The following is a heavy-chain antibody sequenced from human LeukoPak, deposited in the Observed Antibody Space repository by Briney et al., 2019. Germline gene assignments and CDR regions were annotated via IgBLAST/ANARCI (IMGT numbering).Heavy chain of an antibody. CDR3: ARRFDS. CDR1: GFTFSSYS. V-gene: IGHV3-48*01. Sequence: GGSQRLSCAASGFTFSSYSMIWVRQAPGEGLEWVSYISSASTTKYYADSVKGRFTISRDNAKNSLYLQMNNLRAEDTAVYYCARRFDSWGQGTLVTVSS. CDR2: ISSASTTK. J-gene: IGHJ4*02.